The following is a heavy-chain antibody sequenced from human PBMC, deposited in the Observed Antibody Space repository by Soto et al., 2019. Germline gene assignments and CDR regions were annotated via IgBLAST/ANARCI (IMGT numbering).Heavy chain of an antibody. V-gene: IGHV1-8*01. CDR3: ARPLDNDAFDI. CDR2: MNPNSGNT. CDR1: GYTFTSYD. J-gene: IGHJ3*02. Sequence: ASVKVSCKASGYTFTSYDINWVRQATGQGLEWMGWMNPNSGNTGYAQKLQGRVTMTRNTSISTAYMELSSLRSEDTAVYYCARPLDNDAFDIWGQGTMVSVSS. D-gene: IGHD2-2*03.